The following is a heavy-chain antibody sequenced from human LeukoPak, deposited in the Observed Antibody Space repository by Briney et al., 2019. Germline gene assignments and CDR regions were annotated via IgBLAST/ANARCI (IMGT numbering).Heavy chain of an antibody. D-gene: IGHD2-2*01. CDR3: ARHRRVVVVPAAMYGRSSYFDY. V-gene: IGHV4-39*01. Sequence: PSETLSLTCTVSGGSITSSSYYWGWIRQPPGKGLEWIGSIYYSGSPYYNPSLKSRVTISLDTSKKQFSLKLSSVTAADTAVYYCARHRRVVVVPAAMYGRSSYFDYWGQGTLVTVSS. CDR1: GGSITSSSYY. CDR2: IYYSGSP. J-gene: IGHJ4*02.